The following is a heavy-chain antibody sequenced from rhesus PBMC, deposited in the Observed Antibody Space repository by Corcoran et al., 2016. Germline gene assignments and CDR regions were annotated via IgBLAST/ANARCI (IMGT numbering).Heavy chain of an antibody. Sequence: QGQLQESGPGLVKTSETLSLICAVSGYSITSAYGLGWIRQPPGKGLEWIGQILGNRATTYYSPSLKSRVTVSKDTSKKQFSLRLSSVTAADTAVYYCMSVSLCGTGTVDFWGQGVLVTVSS. V-gene: IGHV4-127*01. J-gene: IGHJ4*01. D-gene: IGHD1-1*01. CDR2: ILGNRATT. CDR1: GYSITSAYG. CDR3: MSVSLCGTGTVDF.